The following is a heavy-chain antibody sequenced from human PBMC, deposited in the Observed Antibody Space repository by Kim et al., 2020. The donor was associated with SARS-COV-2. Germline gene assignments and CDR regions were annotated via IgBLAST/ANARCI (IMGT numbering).Heavy chain of an antibody. D-gene: IGHD3-9*01. J-gene: IGHJ4*02. Sequence: RFTISRDNSKNTLYLQMNSLRAEDTAVYYCAKDLGYDILTGYSKPRGFDYWGQGTLVTVSS. V-gene: IGHV3-23*01. CDR3: AKDLGYDILTGYSKPRGFDY.